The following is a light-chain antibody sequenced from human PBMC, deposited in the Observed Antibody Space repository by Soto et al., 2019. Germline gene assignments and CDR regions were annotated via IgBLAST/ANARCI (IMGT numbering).Light chain of an antibody. J-gene: IGLJ1*01. CDR2: EVS. V-gene: IGLV2-14*01. Sequence: HSALAQPASVSGSPGQSITISCAATSSDIAGFNYVSWFQQHPGKAPKLIIYEVSHRPSGVSNRFSGSKSGKTASLTISGLQAEDEAEYYCSSYTSVSTYVFGTGTKVTVL. CDR1: SSDIAGFNY. CDR3: SSYTSVSTYV.